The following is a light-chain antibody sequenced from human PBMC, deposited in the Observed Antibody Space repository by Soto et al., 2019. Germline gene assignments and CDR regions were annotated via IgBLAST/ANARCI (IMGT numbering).Light chain of an antibody. V-gene: IGLV2-14*01. Sequence: ALTQPASLSGSPGQSITISCTGTSSDVGGYNYVSWYQQHPGKAPKLMIYEVTNRPSGVSNRFSGSKSGDTASLTISGLQPEDEADYFCSSYTSTSTPVVFGGGTKVTVL. CDR1: SSDVGGYNY. J-gene: IGLJ2*01. CDR2: EVT. CDR3: SSYTSTSTPVV.